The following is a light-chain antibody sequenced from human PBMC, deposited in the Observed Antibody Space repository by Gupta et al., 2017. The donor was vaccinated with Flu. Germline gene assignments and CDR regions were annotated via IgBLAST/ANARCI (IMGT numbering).Light chain of an antibody. CDR3: NSRDSSGNLYV. V-gene: IGLV3-19*01. Sequence: SSELTQVPAVSAALGQVVRITCPGDSLRSYYASWYQQKPGQAPVLVIYGKNNRPSGIPGRFSGSSSGNTASLTITGAQAEAEADYYCNSRDSSGNLYVFGTGTKVTVL. CDR2: GKN. J-gene: IGLJ1*01. CDR1: SLRSYY.